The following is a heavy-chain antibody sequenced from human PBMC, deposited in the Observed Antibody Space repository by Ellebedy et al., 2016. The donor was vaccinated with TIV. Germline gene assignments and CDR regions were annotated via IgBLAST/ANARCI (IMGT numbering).Heavy chain of an antibody. V-gene: IGHV3-7*01. CDR1: GFTFSIYW. D-gene: IGHD2-15*01. CDR3: ATGARSEGGY. CDR2: IKEDGSRT. J-gene: IGHJ4*02. Sequence: PGGSLRLSCAASGFTFSIYWMNWVRQAPGKGLEWVANIKEDGSRTSYVDSVRGRFTISRDNAKNSLYLQMNSLRAEDTAVCYCATGARSEGGYWGQGTLVTVSS.